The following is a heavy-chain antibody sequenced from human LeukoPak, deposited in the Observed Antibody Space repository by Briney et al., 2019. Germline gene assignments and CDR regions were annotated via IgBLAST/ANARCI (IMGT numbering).Heavy chain of an antibody. CDR3: ARDRPYYDFWSGYFDY. CDR2: ISSSGSTI. V-gene: IGHV3-11*01. D-gene: IGHD3-3*01. CDR1: EFTFSDYY. J-gene: IGHJ4*02. Sequence: GGSLRLSCAASEFTFSDYYMSWIRQAPGKGLEWVSYISSSGSTIYYADSVKGRFTISRDNAKNSLYLQMNSLRAEDTAVYYCARDRPYYDFWSGYFDYWGQGTLVTVSS.